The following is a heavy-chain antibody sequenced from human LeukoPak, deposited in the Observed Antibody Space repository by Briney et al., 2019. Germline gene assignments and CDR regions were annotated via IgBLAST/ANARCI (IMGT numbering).Heavy chain of an antibody. V-gene: IGHV3-30*18. CDR2: TLYDGTMA. Sequence: PGGSLRLSCEASGFNFNTYSMAWVRQAPGKGLEWVAVTLYDGTMAYYADSVKGRFTISRDNSKNTVYLQMNSLAIEDTAIYYCAKNRWGSVATPDSWGQGTVVTVSS. CDR1: GFNFNTYS. J-gene: IGHJ4*02. CDR3: AKNRWGSVATPDS. D-gene: IGHD5-12*01.